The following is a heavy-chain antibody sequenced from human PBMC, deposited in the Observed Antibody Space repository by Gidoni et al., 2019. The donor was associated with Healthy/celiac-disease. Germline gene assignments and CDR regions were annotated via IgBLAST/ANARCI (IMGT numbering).Heavy chain of an antibody. J-gene: IGHJ4*02. Sequence: QVQLVQSGAEVKKPGSSVKVSCKASGGTFSSYAISWVRQAPGQGLEWMGGIIPIFGTANYAQKFQGRVTITADESTSTAYMELSSLRSEDTAVYYCVQSAYYYDSSGYYFDYWGQGTLVTVSS. CDR1: GGTFSSYA. CDR2: IIPIFGTA. D-gene: IGHD3-22*01. V-gene: IGHV1-69*01. CDR3: VQSAYYYDSSGYYFDY.